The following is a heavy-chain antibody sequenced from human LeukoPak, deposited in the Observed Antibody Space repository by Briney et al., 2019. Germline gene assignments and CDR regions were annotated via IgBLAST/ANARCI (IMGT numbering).Heavy chain of an antibody. Sequence: GASVKVSCKASGYTFTGYYMHWVRQAPGQGLEWMGWINPNSGGTNYAQKFQGRVTMTRDTSISTAYMELSRLRSDDTAVYYCTRGPFLNGNAYNWFDPWGQGTLVTVSS. J-gene: IGHJ5*02. V-gene: IGHV1-2*02. CDR2: INPNSGGT. D-gene: IGHD1-20*01. CDR3: TRGPFLNGNAYNWFDP. CDR1: GYTFTGYY.